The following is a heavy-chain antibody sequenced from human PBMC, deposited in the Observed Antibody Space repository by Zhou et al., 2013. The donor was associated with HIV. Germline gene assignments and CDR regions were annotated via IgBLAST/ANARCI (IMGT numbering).Heavy chain of an antibody. J-gene: IGHJ6*03. CDR1: GGTFRRNA. CDR3: ARAGWEGDYYYMDV. V-gene: IGHV1-69*05. D-gene: IGHD1-26*01. Sequence: QVQLVQSGAEVKKPGSSVRVSCKASGGTFRRNAINWVRQAPGQGLEWMGGIIPMFGTTNYTQTFQGRVTITSDESTTTAYMELSSLRSEDTAVYYCARAGWEGDYYYMDVWGKGTTVTVSS. CDR2: IIPMFGTT.